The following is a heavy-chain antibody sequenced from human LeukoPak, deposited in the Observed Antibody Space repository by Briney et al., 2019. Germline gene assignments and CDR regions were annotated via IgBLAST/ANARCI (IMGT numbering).Heavy chain of an antibody. D-gene: IGHD3-3*01. CDR3: ASSRIRFLEWFPFDY. V-gene: IGHV3-48*04. CDR1: GFTFSSYS. Sequence: GGSLRLSCAASGFTFSSYSMNWVRQAPGKGLEWVSYISSSSSTIYYADSVKGRFTISRDNAKNSLYLQMNSLRAEDTAMYYCASSRIRFLEWFPFDYWGQGTLVTVSS. J-gene: IGHJ4*02. CDR2: ISSSSSTI.